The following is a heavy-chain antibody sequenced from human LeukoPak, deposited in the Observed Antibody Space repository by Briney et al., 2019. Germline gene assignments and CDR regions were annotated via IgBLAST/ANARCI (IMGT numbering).Heavy chain of an antibody. V-gene: IGHV1-8*01. CDR1: GYTFTSYD. J-gene: IGHJ4*02. D-gene: IGHD3-22*01. CDR2: MNPNSGNT. CDR3: ARGGGSYYYDSSGYYPGY. Sequence: ASVKVSCKASGYTFTSYDINWVRQATGQGLEWMGWMNPNSGNTGYAQKFQGRVTMTRNTSISTAYMELSSLRSEDAAVYYCARGGGSYYYDSSGYYPGYWGQGTLVTVSS.